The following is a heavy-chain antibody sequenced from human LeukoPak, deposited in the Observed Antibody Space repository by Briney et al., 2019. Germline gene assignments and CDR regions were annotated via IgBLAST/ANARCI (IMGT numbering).Heavy chain of an antibody. CDR1: GFTFSSYW. Sequence: GGSLRLSCAASGFTFSSYWMHWVRQAPGKGLVWVSRINSDGSSTSYADSVKGRFTISRDNAKNTLYLQMNSLKTEDTAVYYCTTDGGSGSYPIDYWGQGTLVTVSS. V-gene: IGHV3-74*01. CDR3: TTDGGSGSYPIDY. D-gene: IGHD3-10*01. CDR2: INSDGSST. J-gene: IGHJ4*02.